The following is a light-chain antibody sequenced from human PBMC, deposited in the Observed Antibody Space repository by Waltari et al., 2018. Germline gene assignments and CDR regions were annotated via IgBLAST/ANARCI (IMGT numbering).Light chain of an antibody. Sequence: FTLTPPHSVSEPPGKTITTSCTRSSGRIASHFVQWSQQRPGSAPTTVIYEDHQRPSGVPDRFSGSFDRSSNSASLTISGLKTEDEAEYYCQSYDGSGSWVFGGGTKLTVL. CDR3: QSYDGSGSWV. CDR2: EDH. J-gene: IGLJ3*02. CDR1: SGRIASHF. V-gene: IGLV6-57*04.